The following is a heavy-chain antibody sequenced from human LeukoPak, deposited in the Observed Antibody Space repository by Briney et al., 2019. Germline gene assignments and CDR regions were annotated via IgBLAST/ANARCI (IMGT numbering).Heavy chain of an antibody. CDR1: GGSISSYY. D-gene: IGHD4-17*01. CDR2: IYHSGST. V-gene: IGHV4-39*07. Sequence: SETLSLTCTVSGGSISSYYWGWIRQPPGKGLGWIGSIYHSGSTYYNPSLKSRVTISVDTSKNQFSLKLSSVTAADTAVYYCARGRGAGGVLRNKRFDYWGQGTLVTVSS. J-gene: IGHJ4*02. CDR3: ARGRGAGGVLRNKRFDY.